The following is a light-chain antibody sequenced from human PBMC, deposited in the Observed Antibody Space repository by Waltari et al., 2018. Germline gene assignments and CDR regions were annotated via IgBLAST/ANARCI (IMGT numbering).Light chain of an antibody. CDR1: SRDIGRYNY. J-gene: IGLJ2*01. CDR2: EVL. V-gene: IGLV2-14*01. CDR3: SSYTNSGNVV. Sequence: QSALTQPASVSGSPGQAITISCTGTSRDIGRYNYVSWYQQPPGKAPKLVISEVLNRPSGVSNRFSGSKSGNTASLTISGLQAEDGAHYYCSSYTNSGNVVFGGGTKLTVL.